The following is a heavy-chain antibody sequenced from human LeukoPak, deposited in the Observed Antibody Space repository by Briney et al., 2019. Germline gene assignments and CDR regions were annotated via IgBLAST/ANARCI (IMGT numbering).Heavy chain of an antibody. J-gene: IGHJ4*02. CDR2: TYYRSKWYY. Sequence: SQTLSLTCAISGESVSSDNAAWNWIRQSPSRGLEWLGRTYYRSKWYYHYAISVKSRITVNPDTSKNQFSLQLNSVTPEDTAVYYCARGNLHFDYWGQGTPVTVSS. CDR3: ARGNLHFDY. V-gene: IGHV6-1*01. CDR1: GESVSSDNAA.